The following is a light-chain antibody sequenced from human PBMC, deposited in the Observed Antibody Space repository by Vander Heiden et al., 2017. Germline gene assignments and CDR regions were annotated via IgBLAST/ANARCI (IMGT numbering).Light chain of an antibody. J-gene: IGKJ1*01. Sequence: VVMTQSPLSLPVTLGQPASISCRTSQSLVSSDGNTYLSWFQQRPGQSPRRLIYKVSNRDSGVPDRFSGSGSGTDFTLKISRVEAEDVEVYYCIQGTHWPPWTFGQGTKVEIK. V-gene: IGKV2-30*01. CDR2: KVS. CDR3: IQGTHWPPWT. CDR1: QSLVSSDGNTY.